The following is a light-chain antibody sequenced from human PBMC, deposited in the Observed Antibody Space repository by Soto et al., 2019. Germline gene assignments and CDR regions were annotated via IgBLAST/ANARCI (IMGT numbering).Light chain of an antibody. CDR3: LQYDSSPRT. Sequence: EIVLTQSPGTLSLSPGERATLSCRASQSVNSNYLAWYQQKPGQGPRLRMYGASSIATGIPDRFSGSGSGEDFALTISRLEPEDFAVYDCLQYDSSPRTFGQVNKVEIK. CDR1: QSVNSNY. V-gene: IGKV3-20*01. CDR2: GAS. J-gene: IGKJ1*01.